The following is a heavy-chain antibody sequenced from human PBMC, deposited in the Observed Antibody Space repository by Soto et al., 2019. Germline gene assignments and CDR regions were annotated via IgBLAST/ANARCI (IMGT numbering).Heavy chain of an antibody. CDR1: GFTFSSYA. CDR2: ISGSGGST. Sequence: PGGSLRLSCAGSGFTFSSYAMSWVRQAPGKGLEWVSAISGSGGSTYYADSVKGRFTISRDNSKNTLYLQMNSLRAEDTAVYYCAKPSYSGSYYSFDYWGQGTLVTVSS. J-gene: IGHJ4*02. D-gene: IGHD1-26*01. CDR3: AKPSYSGSYYSFDY. V-gene: IGHV3-23*01.